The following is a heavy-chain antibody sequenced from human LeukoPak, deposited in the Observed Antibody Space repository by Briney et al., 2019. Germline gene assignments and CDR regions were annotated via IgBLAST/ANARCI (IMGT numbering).Heavy chain of an antibody. J-gene: IGHJ4*02. D-gene: IGHD6-13*01. CDR3: ARISSSWYYFDY. CDR1: GYTFTSYA. V-gene: IGHV1-3*01. Sequence: ASVKVSCKASGYTFTSYAMHWGRQAPGQRLEWMGWINAGNGNTKYSQKFQGRVTITRDTSASTAYMELSSLRSEDTAVYYCARISSSWYYFDYWGQGTLVTVSS. CDR2: INAGNGNT.